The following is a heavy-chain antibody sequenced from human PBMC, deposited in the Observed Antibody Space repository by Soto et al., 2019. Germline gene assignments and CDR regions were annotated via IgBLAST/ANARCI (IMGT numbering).Heavy chain of an antibody. CDR3: ARHPNGSGWHYYYCYYMDV. CDR2: IVVGSGNT. V-gene: IGHV1-58*01. Sequence: GASVKVSCKASGFTFTSSAVQWVRQARGQRLEWIGWIVVGSGNTNYAQKFQERVTITRDMSTSTAYMELSCLRAEDTAVYYCARHPNGSGWHYYYCYYMDVWGKGTTVTVSS. D-gene: IGHD6-19*01. J-gene: IGHJ6*03. CDR1: GFTFTSSA.